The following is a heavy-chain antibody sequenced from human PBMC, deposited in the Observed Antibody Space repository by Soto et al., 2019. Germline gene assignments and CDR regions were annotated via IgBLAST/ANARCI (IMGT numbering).Heavy chain of an antibody. CDR1: GFTFSISA. Sequence: EVQLLESGGGLVQPGGSLRLSCAASGFTFSISAMSWVRQAPGKGLEWVSGIGGGDNDRYYAGSVKGRFTISRDNSKNTVFLQVDSLRVEDTAVYYCVKDRMPHNSVWDAFDIWGQGTMVTVSS. CDR3: VKDRMPHNSVWDAFDI. J-gene: IGHJ3*02. V-gene: IGHV3-23*01. D-gene: IGHD1-20*01. CDR2: IGGGDNDR.